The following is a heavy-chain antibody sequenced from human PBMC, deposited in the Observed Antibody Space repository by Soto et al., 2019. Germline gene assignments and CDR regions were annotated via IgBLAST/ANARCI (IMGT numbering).Heavy chain of an antibody. Sequence: TLSLTCTVSGGSVSSGSYYWSWIRQPPGKGLEWIGYIYYSGSTNYNPSLKSRVTISVDTSKNQFSLKLSSVTAADTAVYYCARVFHPLRYFDWLIQDYWGQGTLVTVS. CDR2: IYYSGST. D-gene: IGHD3-9*01. V-gene: IGHV4-61*01. J-gene: IGHJ4*02. CDR1: GGSVSSGSYY. CDR3: ARVFHPLRYFDWLIQDY.